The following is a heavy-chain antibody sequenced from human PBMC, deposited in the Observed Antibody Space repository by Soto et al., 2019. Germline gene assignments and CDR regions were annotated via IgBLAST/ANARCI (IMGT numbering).Heavy chain of an antibody. CDR1: GFTFDDHC. J-gene: IGHJ4*02. D-gene: IGHD1-26*01. Sequence: EVQLVESGGDVVRPGGSLRLTCAASGFTFDDHCMSWVRQPPGKGLEWVSGINWNGGFTSYADSVKGRFTISRDNAQSSLSLQMNSLRVEDTAFYYCARGTNSWPFDYWGQGTLVTVSS. V-gene: IGHV3-20*04. CDR3: ARGTNSWPFDY. CDR2: INWNGGFT.